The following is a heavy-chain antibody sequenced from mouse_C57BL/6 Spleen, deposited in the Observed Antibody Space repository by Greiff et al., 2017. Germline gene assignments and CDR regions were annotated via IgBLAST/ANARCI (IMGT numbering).Heavy chain of an antibody. CDR1: GYAFSSSW. D-gene: IGHD2-3*01. Sequence: QVQLQQSGPELVKPGASVKISCKASGYAFSSSWMNWVKQRPGKGLEWIGRIYPGDGDTNYNGKFKGKATLTADKSSSTAYMQLSSLTSEDSAVYFCARRWLLYYAMDYWGQGTSVTVSS. J-gene: IGHJ4*01. V-gene: IGHV1-82*01. CDR2: IYPGDGDT. CDR3: ARRWLLYYAMDY.